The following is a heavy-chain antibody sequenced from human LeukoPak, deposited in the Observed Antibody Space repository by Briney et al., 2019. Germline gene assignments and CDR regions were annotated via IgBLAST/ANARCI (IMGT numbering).Heavy chain of an antibody. D-gene: IGHD6-13*01. Sequence: SETLSLTCTVSGGSLSSGGYYWSWIRQPPGKGLEWLGYIYHSGSTYYNPSLKSRVTISVDRSKNQFSLKLSSVTAADTAVYYCAREAVAAAGPSWFDPWGQGTLVTVYS. CDR1: GGSLSSGGYY. V-gene: IGHV4-30-2*01. CDR2: IYHSGST. CDR3: AREAVAAAGPSWFDP. J-gene: IGHJ5*02.